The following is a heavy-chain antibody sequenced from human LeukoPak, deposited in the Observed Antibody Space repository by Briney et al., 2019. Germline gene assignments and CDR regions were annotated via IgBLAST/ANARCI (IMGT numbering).Heavy chain of an antibody. V-gene: IGHV3-21*01. CDR3: AREPHDYGNPVAFDI. CDR2: ISSSSSYI. CDR1: GFTFDDHG. J-gene: IGHJ3*02. D-gene: IGHD4-17*01. Sequence: PGGSLRLSCAASGFTFDDHGMSWVRQAPGKGLEWVSSISSSSSYIYYVDSVKGRFTISRDNAKNSLYLQMNSLRAEDTAVYYCAREPHDYGNPVAFDIWGQGTMVTVSS.